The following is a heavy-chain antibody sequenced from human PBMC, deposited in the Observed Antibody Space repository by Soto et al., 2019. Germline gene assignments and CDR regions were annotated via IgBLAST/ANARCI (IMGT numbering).Heavy chain of an antibody. V-gene: IGHV3-9*02. Sequence: EVQLVKSGGGLVQPGRSLRLSCAASGFTSTDYAMHWIRQVPGKGLEWVSGIFWNSDRIDYAGSVKGRFTISRDNAKNSLYLQMSSLRPEDSALYYCLKETSPGGLDHWGQGTLVTVSS. CDR1: GFTSTDYA. CDR3: LKETSPGGLDH. D-gene: IGHD2-2*01. CDR2: IFWNSDRI. J-gene: IGHJ4*02.